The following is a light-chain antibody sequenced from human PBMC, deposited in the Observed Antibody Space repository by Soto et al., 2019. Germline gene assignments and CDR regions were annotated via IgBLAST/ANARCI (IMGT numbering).Light chain of an antibody. Sequence: QSVLTQPPSASGTPGQRVTISCSGSRSNIGSNYVYFYQQLPGTAPKLLIYRNNQRPSGVPDRFSGSKSGTSASLAISGHRSEDEADHYCAAWDDSLSGRVFGGGTKLTVL. J-gene: IGLJ2*01. CDR1: RSNIGSNY. V-gene: IGLV1-47*01. CDR3: AAWDDSLSGRV. CDR2: RNN.